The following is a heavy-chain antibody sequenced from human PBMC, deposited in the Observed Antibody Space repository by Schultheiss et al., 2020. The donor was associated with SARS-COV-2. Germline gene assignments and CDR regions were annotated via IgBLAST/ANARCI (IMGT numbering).Heavy chain of an antibody. CDR1: GFTFSSYS. V-gene: IGHV3-21*01. Sequence: GGSLRLSCAASGFTFSSYSMNWVRQAPGKGLEWVSSISSSSSYIYYADSVKGRFTISRDNAKNSLYLQMNSLRAEDTAMYYCARDQGYYYDSSGYYGGFDYWGQGTLVTVSP. J-gene: IGHJ4*02. D-gene: IGHD3-22*01. CDR2: ISSSSSYI. CDR3: ARDQGYYYDSSGYYGGFDY.